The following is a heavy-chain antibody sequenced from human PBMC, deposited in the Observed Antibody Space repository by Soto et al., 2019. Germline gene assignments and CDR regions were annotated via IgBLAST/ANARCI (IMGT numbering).Heavy chain of an antibody. CDR1: GYTFSNYG. CDR2: ISGYNGNT. V-gene: IGHV1-18*01. J-gene: IGHJ6*02. D-gene: IGHD3-10*01. CDR3: SRFIMVGGLFDPNYYHGMDV. Sequence: QVQLVQSGAEVKKPGASVTVSCKTSGYTFSNYGINWVRQAPGQGREWMGWISGYNGNTNYAQTDQGRVTMTTDTSTGTVYMELRSLKSDDTAIYYCSRFIMVGGLFDPNYYHGMDVWGQGTTVTVSS.